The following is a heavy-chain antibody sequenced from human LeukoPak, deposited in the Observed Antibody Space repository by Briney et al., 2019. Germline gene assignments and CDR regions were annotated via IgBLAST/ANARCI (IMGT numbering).Heavy chain of an antibody. D-gene: IGHD2-2*01. J-gene: IGHJ4*02. CDR2: IWPDGSNK. V-gene: IGHV3-33*01. Sequence: GRSLRLSCAASGFTFNSCGMFWVRQAPGKGLEWVAFIWPDGSNKLYGDSVKGRFTISRDNSKNTVYLQMNSLRAEDTAVYYCARDYCRTTSCLESWGQGTLVTVSS. CDR1: GFTFNSCG. CDR3: ARDYCRTTSCLES.